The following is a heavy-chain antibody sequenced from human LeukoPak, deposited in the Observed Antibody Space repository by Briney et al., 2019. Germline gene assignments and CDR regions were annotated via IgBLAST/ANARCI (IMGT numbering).Heavy chain of an antibody. CDR1: GGSISSGGYS. V-gene: IGHV4-30-2*01. D-gene: IGHD3-10*01. CDR3: AGGFHYYASGAFDY. Sequence: SQTLSLTCAVSGGSISSGGYSWSWIRQPPGKGLEWIGYIYHSGSTCYNPSLKSRVTISVDRSKNQFSLKLSSVTAADTAMYYCAGGFHYYASGAFDYWGQGTLVTVSS. CDR2: IYHSGST. J-gene: IGHJ4*02.